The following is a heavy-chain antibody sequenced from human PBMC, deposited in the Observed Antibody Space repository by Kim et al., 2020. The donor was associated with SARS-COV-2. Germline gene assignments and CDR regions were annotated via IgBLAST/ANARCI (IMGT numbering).Heavy chain of an antibody. CDR3: TRGLPFDY. Sequence: GGSLRLSCTASGFTFGDYAMSWVRQAPGKGLEWVGFIRSKAYGGTTEYAASVKGGFTISRDDSKSIAYPQMNSLKTEDTAVYYCTRGLPFDYWGQGTLVTVSS. J-gene: IGHJ4*02. CDR1: GFTFGDYA. V-gene: IGHV3-49*04. D-gene: IGHD5-18*01. CDR2: IRSKAYGGTT.